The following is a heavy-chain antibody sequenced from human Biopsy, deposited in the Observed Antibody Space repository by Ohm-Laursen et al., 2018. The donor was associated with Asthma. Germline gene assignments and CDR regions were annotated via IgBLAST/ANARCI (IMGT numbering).Heavy chain of an antibody. CDR2: ISYDGSNK. J-gene: IGHJ4*02. Sequence: SLRLSCAASGFTFSSYGMHWVRQAPGKGLEWVAVISYDGSNKYYADSVKGRFTISRDNSKNTLYLKMNSLRAEDTAVYYCASQSSGPDFWSGYYCFDYWGQGTLVTVSS. D-gene: IGHD3-3*01. CDR3: ASQSSGPDFWSGYYCFDY. V-gene: IGHV3-30*03. CDR1: GFTFSSYG.